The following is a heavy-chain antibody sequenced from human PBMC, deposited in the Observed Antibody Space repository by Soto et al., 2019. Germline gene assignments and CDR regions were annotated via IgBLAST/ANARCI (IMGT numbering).Heavy chain of an antibody. J-gene: IGHJ6*02. CDR3: ARLNGYWGSTNCHGYYGMDV. Sequence: SETLSLTCTVSGGSTRSSDKYWGWFRQPPGKGLEWIGSIYYTEITHYNPSLESRVTISADTSKNQFSLKLSYVTAADTAVYYCARLNGYWGSTNCHGYYGMDVWGQGTTVTVSS. CDR1: GGSTRSSDKY. CDR2: IYYTEIT. V-gene: IGHV4-39*01. D-gene: IGHD2-2*03.